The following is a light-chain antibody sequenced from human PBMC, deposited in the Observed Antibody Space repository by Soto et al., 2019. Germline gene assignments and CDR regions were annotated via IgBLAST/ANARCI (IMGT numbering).Light chain of an antibody. J-gene: IGKJ2*01. Sequence: EIVLTQSPATLSLSPGERATLSCRASQSVSSYLAWYQQKPGQAPRILIYDASNRATGIPARFSGSGSGTDFTLTISSLEPEDFAVYYCQQRSNWPLTYTFGQGTKLEIK. CDR1: QSVSSY. CDR2: DAS. CDR3: QQRSNWPLTYT. V-gene: IGKV3-11*01.